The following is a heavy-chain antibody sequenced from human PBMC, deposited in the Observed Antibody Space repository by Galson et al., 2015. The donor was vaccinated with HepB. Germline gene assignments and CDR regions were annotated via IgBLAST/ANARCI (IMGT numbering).Heavy chain of an antibody. CDR2: IWYDGRDQ. Sequence: SLRLSCATSGFIFRNYGMHWVRQAPGKGLEWVAVIWYDGRDQKYADSVRGRFTISRDNSRNTPYLQMSSLRVEDTALYYCAELDSSGCSWGQGTLVTVSS. CDR3: AELDSSGCS. V-gene: IGHV3-33*08. J-gene: IGHJ4*02. CDR1: GFIFRNYG. D-gene: IGHD3-22*01.